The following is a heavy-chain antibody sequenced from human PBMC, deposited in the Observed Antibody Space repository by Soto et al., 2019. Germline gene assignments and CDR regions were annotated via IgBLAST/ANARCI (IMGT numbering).Heavy chain of an antibody. CDR2: IYYSGST. CDR1: GGSISSSSYY. D-gene: IGHD3-10*01. V-gene: IGHV4-39*01. J-gene: IGHJ6*02. CDR3: ARENGERYYGSGSYYVQQESLYYYYGMDV. Sequence: QLQLQESGPGLVKPSETLSLTCTVSGGSISSSSYYWGWIRQPPGKGLEWIGSIYYSGSTYYNPSLKSRVTISVDTSKNQFSLKLSSVTAADTAVYYCARENGERYYGSGSYYVQQESLYYYYGMDVWGQGTTVTVSS.